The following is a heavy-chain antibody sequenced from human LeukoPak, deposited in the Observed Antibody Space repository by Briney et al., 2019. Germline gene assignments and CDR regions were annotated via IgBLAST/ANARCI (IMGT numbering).Heavy chain of an antibody. J-gene: IGHJ5*02. CDR2: IYYSGST. Sequence: SETLSLTCTVSGGSISSSSYYWGWIRQPPGKGLEWIGSIYYSGSTYYNPSLKSRVTISVDTSKKQFSLKLSSVTAADTAVYYCARPIVGATNWFDPWGQGTLVTVSS. CDR1: GGSISSSSYY. V-gene: IGHV4-39*01. D-gene: IGHD1-26*01. CDR3: ARPIVGATNWFDP.